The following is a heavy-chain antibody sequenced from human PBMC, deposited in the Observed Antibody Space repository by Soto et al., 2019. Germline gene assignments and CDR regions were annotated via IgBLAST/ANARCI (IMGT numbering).Heavy chain of an antibody. V-gene: IGHV4-39*01. D-gene: IGHD6-13*01. CDR1: GGSISSSSYY. CDR3: ARLVGSWYQGPYFDY. J-gene: IGHJ4*02. Sequence: QLQLQESGPGLVKPSETLSLTCTVSGGSISSSSYYWGWIRQPPGKGLEWIGSIYYSGSTYYNPSLKSRVTISVDTSKNQFSLKLSSVTAADTAVYYCARLVGSWYQGPYFDYWGQGTLVTVSS. CDR2: IYYSGST.